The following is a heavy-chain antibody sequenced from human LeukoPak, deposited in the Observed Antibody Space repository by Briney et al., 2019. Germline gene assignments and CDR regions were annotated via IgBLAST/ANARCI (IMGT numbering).Heavy chain of an antibody. CDR3: ARVAIRGKNYYDSSGYYGY. J-gene: IGHJ4*02. Sequence: GASVKVSCKASGYTFTGYYTHWVRQAPGQGLEWMGWINPNSGGTNYAQKFQGRVTMTRDTSISTAYMELSRLRSEDTAVYYCARVAIRGKNYYDSSGYYGYWGQGTLVTVSS. CDR2: INPNSGGT. D-gene: IGHD3-22*01. V-gene: IGHV1-2*02. CDR1: GYTFTGYY.